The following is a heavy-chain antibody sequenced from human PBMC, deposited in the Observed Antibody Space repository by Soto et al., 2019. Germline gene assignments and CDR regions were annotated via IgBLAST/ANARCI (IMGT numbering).Heavy chain of an antibody. D-gene: IGHD4-17*01. CDR1: GGSISPYY. CDR3: ARDLRFQGHDYADYLGYGLDV. CDR2: IYYRGST. J-gene: IGHJ6*02. Sequence: SETLSLTCTVSGGSISPYYWSWIRQSPGKGLEWLGYIYYRGSTDYNPSLKSRVTISVDTSKNQFSLNLSSVTAADTAVYYCARDLRFQGHDYADYLGYGLDVWGQGTAVTVSS. V-gene: IGHV4-59*01.